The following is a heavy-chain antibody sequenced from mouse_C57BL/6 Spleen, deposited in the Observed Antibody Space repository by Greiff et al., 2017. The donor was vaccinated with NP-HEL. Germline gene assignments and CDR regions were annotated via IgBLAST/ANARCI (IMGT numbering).Heavy chain of an antibody. CDR3: TRNYDYDGYFDV. CDR2: IRNKANNHAT. Sequence: EVQGVESGGGLVQPGGSMKLSCAASGFTFSDAWMDWVRQSPEQGLEWVAEIRNKANNHATYYAESVKGRFTISRDDSKSSVYLQMNSLRAEDTGIYYCTRNYDYDGYFDVWGTGTTVTVSS. CDR1: GFTFSDAW. D-gene: IGHD2-4*01. V-gene: IGHV6-6*01. J-gene: IGHJ1*03.